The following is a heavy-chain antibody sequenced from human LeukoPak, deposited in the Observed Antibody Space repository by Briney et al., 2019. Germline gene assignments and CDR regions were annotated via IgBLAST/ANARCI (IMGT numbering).Heavy chain of an antibody. CDR2: INPNSGGT. Sequence: ASVKVSCKASGYTFTSYGISWVRQAPGQGLEWMGWINPNSGGTNYAQKFQGRVTMTRDTSISTAYMELSRPRSDDTAVYYCARESSRGYSYGVNWFDPWGQGTLVTVSS. J-gene: IGHJ5*02. D-gene: IGHD5-18*01. V-gene: IGHV1-2*02. CDR1: GYTFTSYG. CDR3: ARESSRGYSYGVNWFDP.